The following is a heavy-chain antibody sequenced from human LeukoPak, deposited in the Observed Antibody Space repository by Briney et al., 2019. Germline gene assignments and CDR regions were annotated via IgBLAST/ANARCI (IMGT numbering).Heavy chain of an antibody. D-gene: IGHD6-19*01. J-gene: IGHJ4*02. V-gene: IGHV1-18*01. CDR2: ISNYNGYT. Sequence: VKVSCKASGYPFTSYGMSWVRQVPGQGLKWMGWISNYNGYTKYADKFQGRVTMTTDTSTTTAHMELRNLRSGDTAVYYCARDLGAAGWTSSGWFTTPDYWGQGTLVTVSS. CDR1: GYPFTSYG. CDR3: ARDLGAAGWTSSGWFTTPDY.